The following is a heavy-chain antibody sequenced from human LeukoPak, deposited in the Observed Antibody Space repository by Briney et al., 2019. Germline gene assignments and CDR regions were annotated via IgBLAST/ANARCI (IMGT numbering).Heavy chain of an antibody. Sequence: SETLSLTCTVSGGSISSYYWSWIRQPPGKGLEWIGYIYYSGSTNYNPSLKSRVTISVDTSKNQFSLKLSSVTAADTAVYYCARHYSSGYLYYFDYWGQGTLVTVSS. J-gene: IGHJ4*02. CDR2: IYYSGST. D-gene: IGHD3-22*01. CDR3: ARHYSSGYLYYFDY. V-gene: IGHV4-59*08. CDR1: GGSISSYY.